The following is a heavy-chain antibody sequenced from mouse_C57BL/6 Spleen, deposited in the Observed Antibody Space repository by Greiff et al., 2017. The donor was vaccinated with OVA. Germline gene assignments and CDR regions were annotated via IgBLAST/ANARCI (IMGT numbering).Heavy chain of an antibody. CDR3: ARWGIFFDY. CDR1: GYAFTNYL. Sequence: VQLQESGAELVRPGTSVKVSCKASGYAFTNYLLEWVKQRPGQGLEWIGVINPGSGGTNYNEKFKGKATLTADKSSSTAYMQLSSLTSEDSAVYFCARWGIFFDYWGQGTTLTVSS. CDR2: INPGSGGT. V-gene: IGHV1-54*01. J-gene: IGHJ2*01.